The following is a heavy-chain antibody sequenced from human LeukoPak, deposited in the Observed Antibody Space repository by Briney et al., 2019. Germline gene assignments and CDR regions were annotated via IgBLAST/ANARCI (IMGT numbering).Heavy chain of an antibody. V-gene: IGHV3-33*01. J-gene: IGHJ3*02. CDR1: GFTFSNYG. CDR2: IWYDGSNK. D-gene: IGHD3-10*01. CDR3: ARDKLTGNAFDI. Sequence: GGSLRLSCAASGFTFSNYGMHWVRQAPGKGLEWVTIIWYDGSNKYYADSVKGRFTISRDNSKNTLFLQMDSLRAEDTAVYYCARDKLTGNAFDIWGQGTMVTVSS.